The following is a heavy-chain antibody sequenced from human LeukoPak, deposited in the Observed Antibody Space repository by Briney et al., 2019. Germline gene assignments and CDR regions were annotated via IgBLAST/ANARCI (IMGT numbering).Heavy chain of an antibody. CDR1: GFTFSSYS. J-gene: IGHJ4*02. D-gene: IGHD3-9*01. V-gene: IGHV3-21*01. Sequence: GGSLRLSCAASGFTFSSYSMNWVRQAPGKGLEWVSSISSSSSYIYYADSVKGRFTISRDNAKNSLYLQMNSLRAEDTAAYYCARDSRRYSNYQDFDYWGQGTLVTVSS. CDR3: ARDSRRYSNYQDFDY. CDR2: ISSSSSYI.